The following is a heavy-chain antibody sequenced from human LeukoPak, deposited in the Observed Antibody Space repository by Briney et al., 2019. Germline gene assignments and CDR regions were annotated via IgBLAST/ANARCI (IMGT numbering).Heavy chain of an antibody. J-gene: IGHJ4*02. CDR2: INPKNGGP. D-gene: IGHD3-10*01. CDR1: GYDFTDYY. CDR3: GRLGPLIRGEDDN. Sequence: ASVKVSCKASGYDFTDYYLHWVRQAPGQGLEWMGWINPKNGGPRFAQKFQGRVTMTSDTSISTAYMELTSLKSDDTAVYYCGRLGPLIRGEDDNWGQGNLLTVSS. V-gene: IGHV1-2*02.